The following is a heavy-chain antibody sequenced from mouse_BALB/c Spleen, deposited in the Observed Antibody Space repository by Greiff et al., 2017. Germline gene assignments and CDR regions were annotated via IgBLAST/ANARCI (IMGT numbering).Heavy chain of an antibody. CDR1: GYTFTDYW. D-gene: IGHD1-1*01. J-gene: IGHJ4*01. V-gene: IGHV1-69*02. Sequence: QVQLQQSDAELVKPGASVKMSCKASGYTFTDYWMHWVKQRPGQGLEWIGAIDTSGSYTSYNQKFKGKATLTVDESSSTAYMQLSSLTSEDSAVYYCARITSYYAMDYWGQGTSVTVSS. CDR2: IDTSGSYT. CDR3: ARITSYYAMDY.